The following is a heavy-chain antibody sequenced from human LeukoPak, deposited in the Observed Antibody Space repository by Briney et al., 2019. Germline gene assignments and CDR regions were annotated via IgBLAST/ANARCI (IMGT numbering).Heavy chain of an antibody. CDR2: IYPSDSDT. CDR3: ATESPSGNYFDY. CDR1: GYSFTRYW. V-gene: IGHV5-51*01. Sequence: GESLKIACKGSGYSFTRYWIGWVRQMPGKGLEWMGIIYPSDSDTRYSPSFQGQVTISADKSISTAFLQWSSLKASDTAMYYCATESPSGNYFDYWGQGTLVTVSS. J-gene: IGHJ4*02.